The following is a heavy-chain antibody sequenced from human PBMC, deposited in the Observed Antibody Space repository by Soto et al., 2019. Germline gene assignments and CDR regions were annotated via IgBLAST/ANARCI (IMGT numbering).Heavy chain of an antibody. J-gene: IGHJ4*02. CDR1: GYSFTSYW. CDR3: ARISQEPTSGYHY. CDR2: IYPGDSDT. Sequence: GESLKISCKGSGYSFTSYWIGWGRQMPGKGLEWMGIIYPGDSDTRYSPSFQGQVTISADKSISTAYLQWSSLKASDTAMYYCARISQEPTSGYHYWGQGTLVTVSS. V-gene: IGHV5-51*01. D-gene: IGHD3-22*01.